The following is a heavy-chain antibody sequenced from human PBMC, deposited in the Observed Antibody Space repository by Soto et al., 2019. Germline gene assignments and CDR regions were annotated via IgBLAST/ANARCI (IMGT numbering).Heavy chain of an antibody. J-gene: IGHJ6*03. CDR1: GYTFTSYA. Sequence: ASVKVSCKASGYTFTSYAMHWVRQAPGQRFEWMGWINAGSGNTRYSQKFQGRVTMTRNTSVSTAYMELSSLRSEDTAVYYCARGIRGVRPYYYYYMDVWGKGTTVTVSS. D-gene: IGHD3-10*01. CDR2: INAGSGNT. CDR3: ARGIRGVRPYYYYYMDV. V-gene: IGHV1-3*01.